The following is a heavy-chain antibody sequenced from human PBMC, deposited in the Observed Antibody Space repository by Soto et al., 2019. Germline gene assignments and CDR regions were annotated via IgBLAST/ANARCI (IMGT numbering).Heavy chain of an antibody. CDR3: ATDGPRDYYDSGGTRFDD. V-gene: IGHV1-18*04. CDR1: GYTFTRYG. J-gene: IGHJ4*01. CDR2: ISAYNGNT. D-gene: IGHD3-10*01. Sequence: ASVKVSCKASGYTFTRYGISWVRQAPGQGLEWMGWISAYNGNTNYAQKLQGRVTMTTDTSTSTAYMELRSLRSDDTAVYYCATDGPRDYYDSGGTRFDDRGHETLVTVSS.